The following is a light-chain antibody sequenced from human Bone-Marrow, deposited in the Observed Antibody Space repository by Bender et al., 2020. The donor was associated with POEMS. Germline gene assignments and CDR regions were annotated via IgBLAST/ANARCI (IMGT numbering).Light chain of an antibody. J-gene: IGLJ2*01. CDR1: TSDVGSNTL. CDR3: CSYAGSSTLI. V-gene: IGLV2-23*02. Sequence: QSDLTQPASVSGSRGQSVTISCSGDTSDVGSNTLVSWYQHRPGKAPTLLIYEVTKRPSGVSDRFSGSKSGNVASLTISGLQVEDEADYYCCSYAGSSTLILGGGTKLTVL. CDR2: EVT.